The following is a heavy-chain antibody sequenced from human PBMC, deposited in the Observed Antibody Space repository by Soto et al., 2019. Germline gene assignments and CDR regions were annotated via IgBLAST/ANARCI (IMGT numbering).Heavy chain of an antibody. D-gene: IGHD3-22*01. Sequence: GGSLRLSCAACGFTFSSYSMNWVRQAPGKGLEWVSSISSSSSYIYYADSVKGRFTISRDNAKNSLYLQMNSLRAEDTAVYYCARSQNYYDSSGYYYLGNYYGMDVWGQGTTVTVSS. V-gene: IGHV3-21*01. CDR2: ISSSSSYI. J-gene: IGHJ6*02. CDR1: GFTFSSYS. CDR3: ARSQNYYDSSGYYYLGNYYGMDV.